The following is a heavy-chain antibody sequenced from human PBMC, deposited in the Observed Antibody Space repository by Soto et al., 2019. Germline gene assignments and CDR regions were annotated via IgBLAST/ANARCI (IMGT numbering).Heavy chain of an antibody. J-gene: IGHJ3*02. Sequence: PGGSLRLSCAASGFTFDDYAMHWVRQAPGKGLEWVSGISWNSGSIGYADSVKGRFIISRDNAKNSLYLQMNSLRAEDTALYYCARSISRPENDAFHIWGEGTMVTV. V-gene: IGHV3-9*01. CDR3: ARSISRPENDAFHI. CDR2: ISWNSGSI. CDR1: GFTFDDYA.